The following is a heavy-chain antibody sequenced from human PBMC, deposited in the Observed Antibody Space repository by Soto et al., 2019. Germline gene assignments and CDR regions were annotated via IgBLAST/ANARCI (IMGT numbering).Heavy chain of an antibody. V-gene: IGHV4-30-4*01. D-gene: IGHD4-17*01. J-gene: IGHJ2*01. CDR3: AREIIPLTTDWYFDL. CDR2: TYDSGST. CDR1: GGSISGGGYY. Sequence: QVQLQESGPGLVKPSETLSLTCTVSGGSISGGGYYWSWIRQPPGKGLEWIGYTYDSGSTYYNPSLKSRMSISLGTSKNQFSLRLTSVTAADTAVYYCAREIIPLTTDWYFDLWGRGTLVTVSS.